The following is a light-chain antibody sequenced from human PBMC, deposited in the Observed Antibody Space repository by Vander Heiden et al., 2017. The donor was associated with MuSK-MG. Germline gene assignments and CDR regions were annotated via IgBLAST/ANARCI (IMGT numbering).Light chain of an antibody. V-gene: IGKV2D-29*01. J-gene: IGKJ2*01. CDR2: EVS. CDR1: QSLLHSDGKTY. Sequence: DIVMTQTPLSLSVTPGQPASISCKSSQSLLHSDGKTYLYWYLQKPGQPPALLIYEVSTRFSGVPDRFSGSGSGTDLTLKISRVGAAAVRVSSCMQSMQLPYAFGQGTELAIK. CDR3: MQSMQLPYA.